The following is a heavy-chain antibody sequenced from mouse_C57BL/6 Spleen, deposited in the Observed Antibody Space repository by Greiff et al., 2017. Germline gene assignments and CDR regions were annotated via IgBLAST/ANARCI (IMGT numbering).Heavy chain of an antibody. CDR1: GYTFTSYD. J-gene: IGHJ3*01. V-gene: IGHV1-85*01. Sequence: VQLQQSGPELVKPGASVKLSCKASGYTFTSYDINWVKQRPGQGLEWIGWIYPGGSSTKYNEKFKGKATLTVATSSSTAYMELHSLTSADSAVYLCARKDYYGSSLFAYWGQGTLVTVSA. CDR3: ARKDYYGSSLFAY. CDR2: IYPGGSST. D-gene: IGHD1-1*01.